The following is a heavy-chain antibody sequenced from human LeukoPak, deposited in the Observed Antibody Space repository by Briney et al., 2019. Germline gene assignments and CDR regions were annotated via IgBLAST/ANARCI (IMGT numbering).Heavy chain of an antibody. Sequence: GGSLRLSCAASGFTFSSCAMSWVRQAPGKGLEWVSAISGSGGSTYYADSVKGRFTISRDNSKNTLYLQMNSLRAEDTAVYYCAKDPDYDILTGAFDYWGQGTLVTVSS. V-gene: IGHV3-23*01. D-gene: IGHD3-9*01. CDR3: AKDPDYDILTGAFDY. J-gene: IGHJ4*02. CDR2: ISGSGGST. CDR1: GFTFSSCA.